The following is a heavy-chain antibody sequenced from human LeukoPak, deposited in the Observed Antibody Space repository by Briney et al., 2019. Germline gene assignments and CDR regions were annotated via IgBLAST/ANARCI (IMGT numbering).Heavy chain of an antibody. J-gene: IGHJ6*02. Sequence: PSETLSLTCTVSGGSVSSGSYYWSWIRQPPGKGLEWIGYIYYSGSTNYNPSLKSRVTISVDTSKNQFSLKLSSVTAVDTAVYYCARRLPGNSPDYYYYYGMDVWGQGTTVTVSS. CDR1: GGSVSSGSYY. D-gene: IGHD1-14*01. CDR3: ARRLPGNSPDYYYYYGMDV. V-gene: IGHV4-61*01. CDR2: IYYSGST.